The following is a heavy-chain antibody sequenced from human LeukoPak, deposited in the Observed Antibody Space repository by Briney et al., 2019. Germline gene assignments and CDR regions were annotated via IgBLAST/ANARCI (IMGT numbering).Heavy chain of an antibody. V-gene: IGHV3-7*01. CDR1: GFTFSSYW. CDR2: IKQDGSEK. D-gene: IGHD1-1*01. J-gene: IGHJ6*03. CDR3: ARSYNWNDRYYMDV. Sequence: GGSLRLSCAASGFTFSSYWMSWVRQAPGKGLEWVANIKQDGSEKYYVDSVKGRFTISRDNAKNSLYLQTNSLRAEDTAVYYCARSYNWNDRYYMDVWGKGTTVTISS.